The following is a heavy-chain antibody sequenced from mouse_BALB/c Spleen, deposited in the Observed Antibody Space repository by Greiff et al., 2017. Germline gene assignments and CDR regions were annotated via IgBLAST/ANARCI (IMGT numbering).Heavy chain of an antibody. Sequence: EVQLVESGGGLVKPGGSLKLSCAASGFTFSDYYMYWVRQTPEKRLEWVATISDGGSYTYYPDSVKGRFTISRDNAKNNLYLQMSSLKSEDTAMYYCARGGYRGYFDYWGQGTTRTVSS. CDR3: ARGGYRGYFDY. CDR2: ISDGGSYT. V-gene: IGHV5-4*02. CDR1: GFTFSDYY. D-gene: IGHD2-12*01. J-gene: IGHJ2*01.